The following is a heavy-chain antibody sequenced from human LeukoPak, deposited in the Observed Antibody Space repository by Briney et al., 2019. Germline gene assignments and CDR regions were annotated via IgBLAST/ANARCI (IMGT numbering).Heavy chain of an antibody. J-gene: IGHJ5*02. CDR1: GGSISSGGYY. V-gene: IGHV4-31*03. CDR3: ARYCSSTNCYKVGFDP. Sequence: PSETLSLTCTVSGGSISSGGYYWSWIRQHPGKGLEWIGYIYYSGSTYSNPSLKSRVTISVDTSKNQFSLNLSSVTAADTAVYYCARYCSSTNCYKVGFDPWGQGTLVTVSS. D-gene: IGHD2-2*02. CDR2: IYYSGST.